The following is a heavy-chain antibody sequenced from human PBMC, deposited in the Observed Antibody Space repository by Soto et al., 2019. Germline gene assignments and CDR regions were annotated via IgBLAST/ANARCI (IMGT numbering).Heavy chain of an antibody. CDR3: ARVGYYYDSRDPDDAFDI. J-gene: IGHJ3*02. CDR2: ISSSSSNI. D-gene: IGHD3-22*01. V-gene: IGHV3-21*01. CDR1: GFTFSSYS. Sequence: GGSLRLSCAASGFTFSSYSMTWVRQAPGKGLEWVSSISSSSSNIYYADSVKGRFTISRDTAKNSLYLQMNSLRAEDTAVYYCARVGYYYDSRDPDDAFDIWGQGTMVTVSS.